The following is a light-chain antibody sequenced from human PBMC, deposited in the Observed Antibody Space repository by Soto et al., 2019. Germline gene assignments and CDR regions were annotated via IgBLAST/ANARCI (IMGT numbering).Light chain of an antibody. V-gene: IGLV1-47*01. J-gene: IGLJ3*02. CDR1: SSNIGSNY. CDR3: AAWDDSLSAPWV. Sequence: QSVLTQPPSASGTPGQRVTISCSGSSSNIGSNYVYWYQQLPRTAPKLLIYRNNQRPSGVPDRFSGSKSGTSASLAISGLRSEDEADYYCAAWDDSLSAPWVFGGGTKLTVL. CDR2: RNN.